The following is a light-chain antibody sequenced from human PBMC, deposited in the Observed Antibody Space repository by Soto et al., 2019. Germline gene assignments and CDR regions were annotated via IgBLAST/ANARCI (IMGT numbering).Light chain of an antibody. V-gene: IGLV2-8*01. CDR2: EVN. Sequence: QSALTQPASVSGSPGQSITISCTGTSSDIGGDNYVSWYQQHPGKAPTLMIYEVNKRPSGVPDRFSGSKSGNTASLTVSGLQAEDEADYYCSSYAGSHNWVFGGGTQLTVL. CDR1: SSDIGGDNY. CDR3: SSYAGSHNWV. J-gene: IGLJ3*02.